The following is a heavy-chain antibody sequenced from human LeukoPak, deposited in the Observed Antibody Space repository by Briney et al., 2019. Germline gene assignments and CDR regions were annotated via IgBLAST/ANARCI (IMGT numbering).Heavy chain of an antibody. V-gene: IGHV4-39*07. D-gene: IGHD3-22*01. CDR1: GGSISSSTDC. CDR2: IYQSGST. Sequence: SETLSLTCNVSGGSISSSTDCWGWIRQPPGEGLEWIGCIYQSGSTYYNPSLKSRVTISVDTSKNQLSLRLSSVTAADTAVYYCARDRRLASYDCWGQGTLVTVSS. CDR3: ARDRRLASYDC. J-gene: IGHJ4*02.